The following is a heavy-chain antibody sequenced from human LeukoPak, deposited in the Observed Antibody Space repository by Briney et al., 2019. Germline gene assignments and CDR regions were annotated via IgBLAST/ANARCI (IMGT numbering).Heavy chain of an antibody. CDR2: IIPIFGTA. D-gene: IGHD3-16*01. Sequence: SVKVSCKASGGTFSSYAISWVRQAPGQGLEWMGGIIPIFGTANYAQKFQGRVTITADKSTSTAYMELSSLRSEDTAVYYCARELTFGGVILRFDYWGQGTLVTVSS. CDR3: ARELTFGGVILRFDY. J-gene: IGHJ4*02. V-gene: IGHV1-69*06. CDR1: GGTFSSYA.